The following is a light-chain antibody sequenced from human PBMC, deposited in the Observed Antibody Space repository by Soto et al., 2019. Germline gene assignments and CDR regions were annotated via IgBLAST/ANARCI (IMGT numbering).Light chain of an antibody. V-gene: IGLV1-40*01. CDR3: SSYTSRNTVI. CDR2: ADK. Sequence: QAVVTQPPSVSGAPGQRVTISCTGSSSNIGGAYDVHWYQQLPGTAPKLLIYADKYRPSGVPDRFSGSKSANTASLTISGLQAEDEAHYYCSSYTSRNTVIFGGGTKLTVL. CDR1: SSNIGGAYD. J-gene: IGLJ2*01.